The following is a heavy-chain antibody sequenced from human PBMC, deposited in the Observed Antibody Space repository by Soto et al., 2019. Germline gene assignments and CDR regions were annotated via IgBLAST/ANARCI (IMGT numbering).Heavy chain of an antibody. J-gene: IGHJ4*02. CDR3: ARGRHSLFDY. CDR2: IWYDGNNK. D-gene: IGHD2-21*01. Sequence: QVQLVESGGGVVQPGGSLRLSCAASGFTFSNYGMHWVRQAPGKGLEWVAVIWYDGNNKYYADSVKGRFTISRDNSNNTLYVQKTSLRAEDTAVYYCARGRHSLFDYWGQGTLVTGSS. CDR1: GFTFSNYG. V-gene: IGHV3-33*01.